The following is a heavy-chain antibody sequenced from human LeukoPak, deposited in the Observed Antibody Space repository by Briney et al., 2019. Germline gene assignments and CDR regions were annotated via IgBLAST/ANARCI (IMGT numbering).Heavy chain of an antibody. J-gene: IGHJ4*02. CDR1: GGSISSGGYY. Sequence: ASGTLSLTCTVSGGSISSGGYYWSWIRQHPGKGLEWIGYIYYSGSTYYNPSLKSRVTISVDTSKNQFSLKLSSVTAADTAVYYCAREAVAGTVGVGYYFDYWGQGTLVTVSS. CDR3: AREAVAGTVGVGYYFDY. D-gene: IGHD6-19*01. CDR2: IYYSGST. V-gene: IGHV4-31*03.